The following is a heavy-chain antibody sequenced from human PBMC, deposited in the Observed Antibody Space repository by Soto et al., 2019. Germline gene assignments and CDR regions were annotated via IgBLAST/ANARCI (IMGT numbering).Heavy chain of an antibody. V-gene: IGHV4-39*01. CDR1: GGSISSSSYY. CDR3: ARYHDYGYLFDP. CDR2: IYYSGST. J-gene: IGHJ5*02. Sequence: LSLTCTVSGGSISSSSYYWGWIRQPPGKGLEWIGSIYYSGSTYYNPSLKSRVTISVDTSKNQFSLKLSSVTAADTAVYYCARYHDYGYLFDPWGQGTLVTVSS. D-gene: IGHD4-17*01.